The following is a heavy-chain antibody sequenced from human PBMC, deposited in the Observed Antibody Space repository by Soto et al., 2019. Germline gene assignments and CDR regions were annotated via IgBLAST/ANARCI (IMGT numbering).Heavy chain of an antibody. CDR1: GDSISRGYH. V-gene: IGHV4-38-2*01. CDR2: IYHTGTT. CDR3: ARVVTNWFDP. Sequence: SETLSLTCAVSGDSISRGYHWAWIRQSPTKGLEWIASIYHTGTTYYNPSLTSRVTMSVDTSKNQFSLNLTSVTAADTAVYYCARVVTNWFDPWGQGTLVTVSS. J-gene: IGHJ5*02. D-gene: IGHD2-21*01.